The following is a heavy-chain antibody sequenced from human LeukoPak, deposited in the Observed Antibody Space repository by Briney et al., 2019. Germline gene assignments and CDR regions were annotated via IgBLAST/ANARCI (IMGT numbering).Heavy chain of an antibody. CDR2: IYSGGST. CDR1: GFTVSTYY. V-gene: IGHV3-53*01. Sequence: GGSLRLSCAASGFTVSTYYMTWVRQAPGKGLECVSVIYSGGSTYYADSVKGRFTVSRDNSENTLYLQMNSLRAEDTAMYYCARGLGYCTSTTCLLPFDYWGPGTLVTVSS. CDR3: ARGLGYCTSTTCLLPFDY. J-gene: IGHJ4*02. D-gene: IGHD2-2*01.